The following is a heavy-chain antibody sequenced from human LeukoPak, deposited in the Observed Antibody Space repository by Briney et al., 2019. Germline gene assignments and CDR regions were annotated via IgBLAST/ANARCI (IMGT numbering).Heavy chain of an antibody. J-gene: IGHJ5*02. V-gene: IGHV3-30*18. Sequence: PGGSLRLSCAASGFTFSSYGMHWVRQAPGKGLEWVVVISYDGSNKYYADSVKGRFTISRDNSKNTLYLQMNSLRAEDTAVYYCAKDLTYYYDSSGYNWFDPWGQGTLVTVSS. D-gene: IGHD3-22*01. CDR1: GFTFSSYG. CDR2: ISYDGSNK. CDR3: AKDLTYYYDSSGYNWFDP.